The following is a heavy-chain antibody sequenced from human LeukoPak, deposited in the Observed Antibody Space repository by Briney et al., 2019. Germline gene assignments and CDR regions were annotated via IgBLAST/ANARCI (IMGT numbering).Heavy chain of an antibody. V-gene: IGHV1-18*01. CDR2: ISAYNGNT. Sequence: ASVKVSCKASGYTFTGYAMNWVRQAPGQGLEWMGWISAYNGNTNYAQKLQGRVTMTTDTSTSTAYMELRSLRSDDTAVYYCSRDPRNNDYWGQGTLVTVSS. J-gene: IGHJ4*02. CDR3: SRDPRNNDY. CDR1: GYTFTGYA.